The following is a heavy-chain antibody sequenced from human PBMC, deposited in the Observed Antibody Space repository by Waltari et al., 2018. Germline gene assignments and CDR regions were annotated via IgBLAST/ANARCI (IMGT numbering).Heavy chain of an antibody. Sequence: EVQLVESGGGLVQPGGSLRLSCAASGFTFRTYIINWVRQAPGKGLEWVSYISSGGRFTISRDNAKKSLYLRMNSLTDEDTAVYYCVRGERYFDYWGQGTLVTVSS. CDR3: VRGERYFDY. D-gene: IGHD1-26*01. CDR1: GFTFRTYI. CDR2: ISSG. J-gene: IGHJ4*02. V-gene: IGHV3-48*02.